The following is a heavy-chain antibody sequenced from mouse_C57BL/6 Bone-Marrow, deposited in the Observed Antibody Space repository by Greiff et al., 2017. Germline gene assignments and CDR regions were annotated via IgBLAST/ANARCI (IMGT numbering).Heavy chain of an antibody. CDR1: GYTFTSYG. Sequence: VKLVESGAELARPGASVKLSCKASGYTFTSYGISWVKQRTGQGLEWIGEIYPRSGNTYYNEKFKGKAKLTADKSSSTAYMELRSLTSEDSAVYFCARGKDLWYFDVWGTGTTVTVSS. J-gene: IGHJ1*03. CDR2: IYPRSGNT. V-gene: IGHV1-81*01. CDR3: ARGKDLWYFDV.